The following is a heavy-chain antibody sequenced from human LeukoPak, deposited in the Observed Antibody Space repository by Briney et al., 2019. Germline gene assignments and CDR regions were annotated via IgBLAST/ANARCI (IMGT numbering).Heavy chain of an antibody. CDR1: GGSFSGYY. D-gene: IGHD5-24*01. Sequence: PSETLSLTCAVYGGSFSGYYWSWIRQPPGKGLEWIGSIYYSGSTYYNPSLKSRVTISVDTSKNQFSLKLSSVTAADTAVYYCARARRDGYNYVDYWGQGTLVTVSS. J-gene: IGHJ4*02. CDR3: ARARRDGYNYVDY. V-gene: IGHV4-34*01. CDR2: IYYSGST.